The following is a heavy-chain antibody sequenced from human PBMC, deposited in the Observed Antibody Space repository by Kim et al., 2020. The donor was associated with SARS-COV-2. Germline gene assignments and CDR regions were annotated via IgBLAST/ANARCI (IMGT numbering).Heavy chain of an antibody. Sequence: GGSLRLSCAASGFTVSSNYMSWVRQAPGKGLEWVSVIYSGGSTYYADSVKGRFTISRDNSKNTLYLQMNSLRAEDTAVYYCARDPPYGSGSYYSPVWGQGTLVTVSS. CDR2: IYSGGST. CDR3: ARDPPYGSGSYYSPV. V-gene: IGHV3-53*01. J-gene: IGHJ4*02. D-gene: IGHD3-10*01. CDR1: GFTVSSNY.